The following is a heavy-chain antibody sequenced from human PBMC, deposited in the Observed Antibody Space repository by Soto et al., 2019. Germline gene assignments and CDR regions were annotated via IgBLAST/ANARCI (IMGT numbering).Heavy chain of an antibody. CDR3: ASSGLDV. V-gene: IGHV3-30-3*01. Sequence: QVLLVESGGGVVQPGRSLRLSCAASGFSFSTYVMHWVRQAPGKGLEWVALISHDGSTKYYADSVKGRFTISRDNYKNTVYVQMNSLRPDDTAVYYCASSGLDVWGQGTTVTVSS. J-gene: IGHJ6*02. CDR2: ISHDGSTK. CDR1: GFSFSTYV.